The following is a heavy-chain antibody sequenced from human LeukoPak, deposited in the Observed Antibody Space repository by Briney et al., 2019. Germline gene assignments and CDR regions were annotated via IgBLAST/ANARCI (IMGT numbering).Heavy chain of an antibody. D-gene: IGHD3-3*01. Sequence: ASVKVSCKASGYTFTSYAMNWVRQAPGQGLEWMGWISAYNGNTNYAQKLQGRVTMTTDTSTSTAYMELRSLRSDDTAVYYCARDKDYDFWSGYSDYWGQGTLVTVSS. V-gene: IGHV1-18*01. CDR1: GYTFTSYA. CDR2: ISAYNGNT. J-gene: IGHJ4*02. CDR3: ARDKDYDFWSGYSDY.